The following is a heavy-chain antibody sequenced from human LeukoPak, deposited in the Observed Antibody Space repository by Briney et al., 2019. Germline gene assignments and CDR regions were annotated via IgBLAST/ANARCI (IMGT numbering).Heavy chain of an antibody. J-gene: IGHJ4*02. CDR1: GYSISSGYY. D-gene: IGHD5-12*01. V-gene: IGHV4-38-2*02. CDR3: ARDGYSGSDAL. CDR2: IYHSGST. Sequence: SETLSLTCTVSGYSISSGYYWGWIRQPPGKGLEWIGSIYHSGSTNYNPSLKSRVTISVDTSKNQFSLKLSSVTAADTAVYYCARDGYSGSDALWGQGTLVTVSS.